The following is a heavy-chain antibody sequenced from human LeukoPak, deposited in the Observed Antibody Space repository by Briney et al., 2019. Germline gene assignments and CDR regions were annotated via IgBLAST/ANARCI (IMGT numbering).Heavy chain of an antibody. CDR3: AMPSIAAAASGAFDI. J-gene: IGHJ3*02. D-gene: IGHD6-13*01. V-gene: IGHV4-39*01. Sequence: PSETLSLTCTVSGGSISSSSYYWGWIRQPPGKGLEWIGSIYYSGSTYYNPSLKSRVTISVDTSKNQFSLKLSSVTAADTAVYYCAMPSIAAAASGAFDIWGQGTKVTVSS. CDR1: GGSISSSSYY. CDR2: IYYSGST.